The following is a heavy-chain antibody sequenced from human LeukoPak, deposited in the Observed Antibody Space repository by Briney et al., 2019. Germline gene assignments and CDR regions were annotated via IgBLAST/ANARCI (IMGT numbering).Heavy chain of an antibody. V-gene: IGHV3-30*02. CDR2: IRYDTSNE. J-gene: IGHJ4*02. D-gene: IGHD2-21*01. Sequence: GGSLRLSCGASGFSFNNYGMHWVRQAPGKELEWLTFIRYDTSNEYYAVSVKGRFTISRDNSKNTLYLEMNSLRPEDTAVYYCARGGTVIKALDFWGQGIPVAVSS. CDR1: GFSFNNYG. CDR3: ARGGTVIKALDF.